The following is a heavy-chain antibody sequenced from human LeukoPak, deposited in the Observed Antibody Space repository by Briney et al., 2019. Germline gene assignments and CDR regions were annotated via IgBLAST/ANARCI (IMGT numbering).Heavy chain of an antibody. Sequence: ASVKVSCKASGYTFTSYGISWVRQAPGQGLEWMGWISAYNGNTNYAQKLQGRVTMTTDTSTSTAYMELRSLRSDDTAMYYCARLPSDDFWSGYYFQGHFDYWGQGTVVTVSS. CDR2: ISAYNGNT. J-gene: IGHJ4*02. CDR1: GYTFTSYG. CDR3: ARLPSDDFWSGYYFQGHFDY. D-gene: IGHD3-3*01. V-gene: IGHV1-18*01.